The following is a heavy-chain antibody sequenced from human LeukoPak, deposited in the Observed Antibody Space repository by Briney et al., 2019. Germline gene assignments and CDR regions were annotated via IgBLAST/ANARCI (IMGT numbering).Heavy chain of an antibody. D-gene: IGHD2-15*01. Sequence: PGGSLRLSCAASRFTFSNYGMHWVRQAPGKGLEWVAVISYDGSNKYYAESVKGRFTISRDNSKNTLYLQMNSLRAEDTALYYCAKEGVASTLDYWGQGTLVTVSS. CDR3: AKEGVASTLDY. CDR1: RFTFSNYG. CDR2: ISYDGSNK. V-gene: IGHV3-30*18. J-gene: IGHJ4*02.